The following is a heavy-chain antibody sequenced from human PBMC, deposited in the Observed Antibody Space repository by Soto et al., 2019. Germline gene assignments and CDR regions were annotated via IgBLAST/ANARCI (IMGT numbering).Heavy chain of an antibody. V-gene: IGHV2-5*02. J-gene: IGHJ6*02. D-gene: IGHD3-9*01. CDR2: IYWDDAK. Sequence: QITLTESGPTLVKPTQTLTLTCTFSGISLTNSGVGVSWIRQPPGKALEWLAVIYWDDAKPFSPSQTSRLTITQDTSKNQVVLTMTNMDSVDTATYFCAQMDFDLYGMDVWGQGTTVIVSS. CDR3: AQMDFDLYGMDV. CDR1: GISLTNSGVG.